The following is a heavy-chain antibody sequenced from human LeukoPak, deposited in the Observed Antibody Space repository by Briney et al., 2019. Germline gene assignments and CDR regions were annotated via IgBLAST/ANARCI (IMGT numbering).Heavy chain of an antibody. D-gene: IGHD3-22*01. Sequence: GGSLRLSCAASGLTFSSYAMSWVRQAPGKGLEWVSAISGSGGSTYYADSVKGRFTISRDNSKNTLYLQMNGLRAEDTAVYYCAKENYHYYDSSGYYYFDYWGQGTLVTVSS. CDR1: GLTFSSYA. CDR3: AKENYHYYDSSGYYYFDY. J-gene: IGHJ4*02. CDR2: ISGSGGST. V-gene: IGHV3-23*01.